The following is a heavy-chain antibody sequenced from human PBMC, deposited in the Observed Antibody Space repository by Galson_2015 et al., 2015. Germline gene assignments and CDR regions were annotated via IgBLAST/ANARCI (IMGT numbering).Heavy chain of an antibody. Sequence: LRLSCAASGFTFSSYAMHWVRQAPGKGLEWVAVISYDKSNTYYADSVKGRFSISRDNSKNTLYLQMNSLRAEDTAVYYCARDEYSYGLTYYFEYWGQGTLVTVSS. D-gene: IGHD5-18*01. V-gene: IGHV3-30-3*01. CDR2: ISYDKSNT. CDR3: ARDEYSYGLTYYFEY. J-gene: IGHJ4*02. CDR1: GFTFSSYA.